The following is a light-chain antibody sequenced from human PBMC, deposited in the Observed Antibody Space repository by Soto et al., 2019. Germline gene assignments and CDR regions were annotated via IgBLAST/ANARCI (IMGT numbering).Light chain of an antibody. CDR1: ISSTGKNF. J-gene: IGLJ3*02. CDR2: EDN. Sequence: SVLTQPPSVSAAPGQKVTISSSGSISSTGKNFVSWYQQFPGIAPKFLIFEDNKRSSGIPDRFSGSKSGTSATLDITGLQTGDEADYYCASWDSSLNTMVFGGGTKVTVL. CDR3: ASWDSSLNTMV. V-gene: IGLV1-51*02.